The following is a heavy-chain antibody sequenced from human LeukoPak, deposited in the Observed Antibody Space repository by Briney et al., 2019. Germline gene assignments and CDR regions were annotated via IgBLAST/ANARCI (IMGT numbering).Heavy chain of an antibody. V-gene: IGHV1-18*01. CDR2: ISAYNGNT. Sequence: ASVKVSCKASGYTFTSYGISWVRQAPGQGLEWMGWISAYNGNTNYAQKLQGRVTMTTDTSTSTAYMELRSLRSDDTAVYYCARLSRDYDILTGYFGRVWYFDYWGQGTLVTVSS. CDR1: GYTFTSYG. CDR3: ARLSRDYDILTGYFGRVWYFDY. J-gene: IGHJ4*02. D-gene: IGHD3-9*01.